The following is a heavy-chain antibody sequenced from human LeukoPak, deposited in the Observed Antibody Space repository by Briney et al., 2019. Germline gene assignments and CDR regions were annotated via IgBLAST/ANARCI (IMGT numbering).Heavy chain of an antibody. V-gene: IGHV1-18*01. Sequence: ASVKVSCKASGYTFTSYGISLVRQAPGQGLEWMGWISTYNGNTNYAQKLQGRVTMTTDTSTSTAYMELRSLKSADTAVYYCARATVTTKKVDDWLQGTQVTVSS. CDR2: ISTYNGNT. CDR3: ARATVTTKKVDD. D-gene: IGHD4-17*01. J-gene: IGHJ4*02. CDR1: GYTFTSYG.